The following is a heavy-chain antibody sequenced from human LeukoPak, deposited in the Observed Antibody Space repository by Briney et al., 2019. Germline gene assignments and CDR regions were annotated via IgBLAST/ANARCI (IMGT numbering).Heavy chain of an antibody. CDR2: ISSSGSTI. J-gene: IGHJ4*02. D-gene: IGHD2-21*02. V-gene: IGHV3-48*03. CDR3: ARDSLDIVVVTAMDY. Sequence: GGSLRLSCAASGFTFSSYEMNWVRQAPGKGLEWVSYISSSGSTIYYADSVKGRFTISRDNAKNSLYLQMNSLRAEDTAVYYCARDSLDIVVVTAMDYWGQGTLVTVSS. CDR1: GFTFSSYE.